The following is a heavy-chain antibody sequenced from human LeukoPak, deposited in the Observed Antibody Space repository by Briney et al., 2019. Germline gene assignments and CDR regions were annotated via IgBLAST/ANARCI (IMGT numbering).Heavy chain of an antibody. Sequence: AGGSLRLSCAASGFTFSNYGMHWVRQAPGKGLEWVALIWYDVSNTYYADSVKGRFTISRDNSKNTLYLQMNSLRAEDTAVYYCAGSYYNVFDYWGQGTFVTVSS. CDR1: GFTFSNYG. CDR3: AGSYYNVFDY. J-gene: IGHJ4*02. V-gene: IGHV3-33*01. CDR2: IWYDVSNT. D-gene: IGHD3-10*01.